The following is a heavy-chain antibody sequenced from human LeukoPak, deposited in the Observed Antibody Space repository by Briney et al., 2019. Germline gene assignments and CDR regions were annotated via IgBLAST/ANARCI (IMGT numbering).Heavy chain of an antibody. D-gene: IGHD3-22*01. CDR3: ARVEGTGDSSGYYLISYYFDY. CDR2: IYYSGTT. CDR1: GGSIGSHY. Sequence: SETLSLTCTVSGGSIGSHYWSWIRQPPGEGLEWIGYIYYSGTTSYNPSLKSRVTISVDTSKNQFSLKLSSVTAADTAVYYCARVEGTGDSSGYYLISYYFDYWGQGTLVTVSS. V-gene: IGHV4-59*11. J-gene: IGHJ4*02.